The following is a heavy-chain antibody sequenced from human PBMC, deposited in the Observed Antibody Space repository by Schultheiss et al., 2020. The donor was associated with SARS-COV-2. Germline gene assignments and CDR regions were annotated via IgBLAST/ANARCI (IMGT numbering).Heavy chain of an antibody. J-gene: IGHJ4*02. CDR3: ASGYSYGYDSWGDY. Sequence: GGSLRLSCAASGFTVSSNYMSWVRQAPGKGLEWVSVIYSGGSTYYADSVKGRFTISRDNAKNSLYLQMNSLRAEDTAVYYCASGYSYGYDSWGDYWGQGTLVTVSS. D-gene: IGHD5-18*01. CDR2: IYSGGST. V-gene: IGHV3-53*01. CDR1: GFTVSSNY.